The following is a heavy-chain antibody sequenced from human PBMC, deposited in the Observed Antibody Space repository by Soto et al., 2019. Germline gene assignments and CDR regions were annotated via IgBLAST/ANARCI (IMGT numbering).Heavy chain of an antibody. CDR1: GGTFSSYA. J-gene: IGHJ6*02. Sequence: SVKVSCKASGGTFSSYAISWVRQAPGQGLEWMGGIIPIFGTANYARKFQGRVTTTADESMSTAYMELSSLRSEDTAVYYCARGALDFWSGYYSPEYYYYGMDVWGQGTTVTVSS. D-gene: IGHD3-3*01. CDR3: ARGALDFWSGYYSPEYYYYGMDV. CDR2: IIPIFGTA. V-gene: IGHV1-69*13.